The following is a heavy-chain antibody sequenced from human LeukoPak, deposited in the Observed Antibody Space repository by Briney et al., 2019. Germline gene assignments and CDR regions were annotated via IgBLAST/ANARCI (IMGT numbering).Heavy chain of an antibody. D-gene: IGHD1-14*01. J-gene: IGHJ4*02. CDR3: ARRPGN. CDR2: IYSGGAI. V-gene: IGHV3-53*01. Sequence: QAGGSLRLSSVASGFSFCSNYMSWGRQAPGKGLEWVSLIYSGGAIRYADSVKGRFTISRDSSKNTLFLQMNDLTVEDTARYYCARRPGNWGQGILVTVSS. CDR1: GFSFCSNY.